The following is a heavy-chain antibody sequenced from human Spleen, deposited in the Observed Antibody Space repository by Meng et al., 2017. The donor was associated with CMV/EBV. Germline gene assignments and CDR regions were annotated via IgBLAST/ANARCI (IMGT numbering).Heavy chain of an antibody. CDR2: IKQDGSEK. CDR1: GFTFSNYR. V-gene: IGHV3-7*01. D-gene: IGHD3-22*01. J-gene: IGHJ3*02. Sequence: GESLKISCAASGFTFSNYRMNWVRQAPGKGLEWVANIKQDGSEKYYVDSVKGRFTISRDNAENSLYLQMNSLRAEDTAVYYCARGGSYYDSDDAVDIWGQGTMVTVSS. CDR3: ARGGSYYDSDDAVDI.